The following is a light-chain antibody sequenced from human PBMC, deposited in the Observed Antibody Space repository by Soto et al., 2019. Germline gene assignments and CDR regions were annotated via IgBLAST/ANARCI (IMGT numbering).Light chain of an antibody. V-gene: IGKV1-39*01. J-gene: IGKJ1*01. Sequence: DIQMIQSPSSLSASAGDRVTITCRASQSISSYLNWYQQKPGKAPKLLIYAASSLQSGVPSRFSGSGSGTDFTLTISSLQPEDFATYYCQQSYSTPWTFGQGTKVEIK. CDR3: QQSYSTPWT. CDR2: AAS. CDR1: QSISSY.